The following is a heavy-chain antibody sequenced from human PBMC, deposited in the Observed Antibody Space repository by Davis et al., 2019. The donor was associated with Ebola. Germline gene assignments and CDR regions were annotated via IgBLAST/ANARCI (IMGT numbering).Heavy chain of an antibody. V-gene: IGHV4-39*01. D-gene: IGHD7-27*01. CDR2: IYYSGST. Sequence: SETLSLTCTVSGGSTSSSSYYWGWIRQPPGKGLEWIGSIYYSGSTYYNPSLKSRVTISVDTSKNQFSLKLSSVTAADTAVYYCAGTGDLDYWGQGTLVTVSS. J-gene: IGHJ4*02. CDR1: GGSTSSSSYY. CDR3: AGTGDLDY.